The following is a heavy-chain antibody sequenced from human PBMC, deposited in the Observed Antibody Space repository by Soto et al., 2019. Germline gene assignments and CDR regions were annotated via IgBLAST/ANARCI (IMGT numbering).Heavy chain of an antibody. CDR1: GGSISSSNW. CDR2: IYHSGST. Sequence: SETLSLTCAVSGGSISSSNWWSWVRQPPGKGLEWIGEIYHSGSTNYNPSLKSRVTISVDKSKNQFSLKLSSVTAADTAVYYCARDRAADKNYYGMDVWGQGTTVTVS. V-gene: IGHV4-4*02. CDR3: ARDRAADKNYYGMDV. J-gene: IGHJ6*02. D-gene: IGHD6-13*01.